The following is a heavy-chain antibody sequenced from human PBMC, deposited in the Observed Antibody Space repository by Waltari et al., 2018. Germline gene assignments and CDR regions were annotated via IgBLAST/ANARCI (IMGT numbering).Heavy chain of an antibody. CDR2: IKGDGSRP. J-gene: IGHJ4*02. CDR1: GFSFSDYW. Sequence: EVRLVESGGGLVQPGGSLTVSCAASGFSFSDYWMHWIRQAPGQGLVWVSRIKGDGSRPEYADSVKGRFTISRDNAKNTVYLQMNSLRVDDTAVYYCAREDYDIWSGYGDYWGQGTLVSVSS. CDR3: AREDYDIWSGYGDY. V-gene: IGHV3-74*01. D-gene: IGHD3-3*01.